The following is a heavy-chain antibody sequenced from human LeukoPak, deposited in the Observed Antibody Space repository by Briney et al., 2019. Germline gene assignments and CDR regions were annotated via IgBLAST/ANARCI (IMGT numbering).Heavy chain of an antibody. J-gene: IGHJ4*02. D-gene: IGHD4-23*01. V-gene: IGHV1-46*01. Sequence: GASVKVSCKASGYTFTSYYMHWVRQAPGQGLEWMGIINPSGGSTSYAQKFQGRVTMTRDTSTSTVYMELSSLRSEDTAVYYCARDQPPDDYGGNSGVDYWGQETLVTVSS. CDR1: GYTFTSYY. CDR3: ARDQPPDDYGGNSGVDY. CDR2: INPSGGST.